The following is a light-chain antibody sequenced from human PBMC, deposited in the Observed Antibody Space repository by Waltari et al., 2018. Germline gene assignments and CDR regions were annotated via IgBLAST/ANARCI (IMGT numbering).Light chain of an antibody. Sequence: DVVITQSPLSLAVILGQPASIPCRSSQSLVSRDGSTYFNWFQQRPGQSPRRLLYKVSNRDSGVPDRFSGSGSGTDFTLRISRVEAEDVGVYYCMQGTHRPWTFGQGTKVEIK. CDR3: MQGTHRPWT. CDR2: KVS. V-gene: IGKV2-30*01. J-gene: IGKJ1*01. CDR1: QSLVSRDGSTY.